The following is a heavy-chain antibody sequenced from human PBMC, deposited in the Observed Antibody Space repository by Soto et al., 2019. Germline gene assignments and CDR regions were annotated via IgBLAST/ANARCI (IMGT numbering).Heavy chain of an antibody. D-gene: IGHD6-19*01. Sequence: SVKVSCKASGGTFGRNAINWVRQAPGQGFEWMGGIIPMFDTANHAQKFRDRIMITADESTNTAYLELKDPRSEDTAIYYCARPQGSGWRFNALDFWGPGTMVTVSS. J-gene: IGHJ3*01. CDR2: IIPMFDTA. CDR1: GGTFGRNA. V-gene: IGHV1-69*13. CDR3: ARPQGSGWRFNALDF.